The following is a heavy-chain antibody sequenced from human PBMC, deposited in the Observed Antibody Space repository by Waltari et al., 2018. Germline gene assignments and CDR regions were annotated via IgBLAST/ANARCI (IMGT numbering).Heavy chain of an antibody. CDR2: IYSGGGT. Sequence: EVSLVESGGGLVQPGGSLRLSCEDSTFSITNKYLPWVRQAPGKGLEWVSIIYSGGGTHYADSVKGRFTISRDNSKNTVYLQMNSLRADDAAVYFCAGGTDGLNFPSYFDYWGQGTLVTVSS. V-gene: IGHV3-66*01. J-gene: IGHJ4*02. CDR3: AGGTDGLNFPSYFDY. CDR1: TFSITNKY.